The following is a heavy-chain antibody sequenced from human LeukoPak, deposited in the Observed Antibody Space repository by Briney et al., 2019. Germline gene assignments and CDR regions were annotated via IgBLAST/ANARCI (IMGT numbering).Heavy chain of an antibody. CDR2: TYYRSKWYN. Sequence: SQTLSLTCAISGDSVSSNSAAWNWIRQSPSRGLEWLGRTYYRSKWYNDYAVSVKSRITINPGTSKNQFSLQLNSVTPEDTAVYYCARWRGNGYGGNSAGPYYYYYYGMDVWGQGTTVTVSS. D-gene: IGHD4-23*01. V-gene: IGHV6-1*01. CDR1: GDSVSSNSAA. J-gene: IGHJ6*02. CDR3: ARWRGNGYGGNSAGPYYYYYYGMDV.